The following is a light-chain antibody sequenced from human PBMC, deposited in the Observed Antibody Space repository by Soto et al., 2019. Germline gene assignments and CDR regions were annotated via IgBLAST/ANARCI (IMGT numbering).Light chain of an antibody. CDR1: SSEVGDYNF. CDR2: DVS. Sequence: QSALTQPASVSGSPGQSITISCTGFSSEVGDYNFVSWYQHHPGKAPKVIIYDVSNRPSGVSDRFSASKSGNTASLTISGLQAEEEADYYRGLYTSTSTPLFGGGTQLTVL. CDR3: GLYTSTSTPL. J-gene: IGLJ2*01. V-gene: IGLV2-14*03.